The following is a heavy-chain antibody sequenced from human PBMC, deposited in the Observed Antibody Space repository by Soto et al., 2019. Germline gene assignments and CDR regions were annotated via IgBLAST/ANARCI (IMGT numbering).Heavy chain of an antibody. D-gene: IGHD2-2*01. CDR1: GFTFSSYA. J-gene: IGHJ6*04. CDR3: AKASRGYYYYYGMDA. Sequence: RRLSFAASGFTFSSYAMSWVRQAPGKGLEWVSAISGSGGSTYYADSVKGRFTISRDNSKNTLYLQMNSLRAEDTAVYYCAKASRGYYYYYGMDAWGKGTTVTVSS. CDR2: ISGSGGST. V-gene: IGHV3-23*01.